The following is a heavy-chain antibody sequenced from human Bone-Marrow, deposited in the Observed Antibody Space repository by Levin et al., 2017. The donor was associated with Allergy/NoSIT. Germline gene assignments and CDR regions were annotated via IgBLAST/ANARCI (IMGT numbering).Heavy chain of an antibody. CDR2: IRSGGDR. D-gene: IGHD1-14*01. CDR1: GFSFSATV. V-gene: IGHV3-23*01. Sequence: PGGSLRLSCAASGFSFSATVMSWVRQAPGKGLEWVSVIRSGGDRYLADSVKGRFSISRDNSKNTLYLQMNSLRVEDTAVYYCASMHPYGTTWAGFFDDWGQGSLVTVSS. CDR3: ASMHPYGTTWAGFFDD. J-gene: IGHJ4*02.